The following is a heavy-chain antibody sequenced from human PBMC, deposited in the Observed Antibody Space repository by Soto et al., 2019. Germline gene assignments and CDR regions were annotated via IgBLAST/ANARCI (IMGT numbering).Heavy chain of an antibody. CDR3: AKCGDDCLYYGMDV. CDR2: IYHSGST. Sequence: QVHLQESGPGLVKPSGTLSLTCAVSGDSISSNNWWTWVRQPPGKGLEWIGEIYHSGSTNYNPSLKSLVSISLDKSKNQFSLKLTSVTAADTAVSYCAKCGDDCLYYGMDVWGLGTTVTASS. CDR1: GDSISSNNW. J-gene: IGHJ6*02. D-gene: IGHD2-21*01. V-gene: IGHV4-4*02.